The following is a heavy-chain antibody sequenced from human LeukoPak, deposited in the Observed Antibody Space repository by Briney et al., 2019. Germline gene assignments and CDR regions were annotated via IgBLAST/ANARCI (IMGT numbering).Heavy chain of an antibody. CDR3: ARDPPAVVTPNYYYGMDV. Sequence: GSSVKVSCKASGGTFTSYTISWVRQAPGQGLEWMGRIIPILGIANYAQKFQGRVTITADKSTSTAYMELSSLRSEDTAVYYFARDPPAVVTPNYYYGMDVWGQGTTVTVSS. J-gene: IGHJ6*02. CDR2: IIPILGIA. V-gene: IGHV1-69*04. CDR1: GGTFTSYT. D-gene: IGHD4-23*01.